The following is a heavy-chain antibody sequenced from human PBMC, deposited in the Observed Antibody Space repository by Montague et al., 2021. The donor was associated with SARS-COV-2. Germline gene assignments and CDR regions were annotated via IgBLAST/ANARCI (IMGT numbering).Heavy chain of an antibody. CDR3: ARIRCITIFEVVITPYYYGMDV. CDR2: INHSGST. D-gene: IGHD3-3*01. J-gene: IGHJ6*02. V-gene: IGHV4-34*01. Sequence: SETLSLTCAVYGGSFSGYYWNWIRQPPGKGLEWIGEINHSGSTNYNPSLKSRVTISVDTSKNQFSLKLSSVTAADTAVYYCARIRCITIFEVVITPYYYGMDVWGQGTTVTVSS. CDR1: GGSFSGYY.